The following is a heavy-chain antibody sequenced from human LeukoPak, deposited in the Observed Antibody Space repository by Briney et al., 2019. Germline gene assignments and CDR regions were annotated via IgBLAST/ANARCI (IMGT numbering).Heavy chain of an antibody. V-gene: IGHV3-7*01. Sequence: GGPRGPSWAASGFTLGSYWMAWFRQPPGKEWKWVATIKDDGSQKYYVDSVKGRFTISRDNAKNSLYLQMNSLEAEDTAVYYCAKYILYHGAFDIWGQGTMVTVSS. CDR1: GFTLGSYW. J-gene: IGHJ3*02. CDR3: AKYILYHGAFDI. CDR2: IKDDGSQK. D-gene: IGHD2-8*01.